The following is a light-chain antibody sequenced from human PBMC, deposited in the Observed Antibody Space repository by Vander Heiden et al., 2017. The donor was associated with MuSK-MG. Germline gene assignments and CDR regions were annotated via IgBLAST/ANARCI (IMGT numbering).Light chain of an antibody. J-gene: IGKJ4*01. CDR3: QQSDSNPSIT. V-gene: IGKV1-39*01. Sequence: DIQMTQSPSSLSASVGDRVTITCRASQSISSYLNWYQQKPGKAPKLLIYAASSLQSGVPSRFSGSGYGTDFTLTISSRQPEDFATYYCQQSDSNPSITFGGGTKVXIK. CDR2: AAS. CDR1: QSISSY.